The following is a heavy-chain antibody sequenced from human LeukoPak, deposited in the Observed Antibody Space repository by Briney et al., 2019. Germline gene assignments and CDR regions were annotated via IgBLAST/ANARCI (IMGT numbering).Heavy chain of an antibody. CDR1: GGSISSYY. Sequence: SETLSLTCTVSGGSISSYYWSWIRQPPGKGLEWIGYIYYSGSTNYNPSLKSRVTISVDTSKNQFSLKLSSVTAADTAVYYCASGVLLWFGELPHWFDPWGQGTLVTVSS. D-gene: IGHD3-10*01. V-gene: IGHV4-59*01. J-gene: IGHJ5*02. CDR3: ASGVLLWFGELPHWFDP. CDR2: IYYSGST.